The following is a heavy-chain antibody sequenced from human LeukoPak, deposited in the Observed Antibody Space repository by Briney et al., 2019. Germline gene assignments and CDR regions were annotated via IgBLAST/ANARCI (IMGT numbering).Heavy chain of an antibody. CDR2: ISSSGSTI. CDR1: EFTFSSYT. CDR3: ARGDYHSKFDY. J-gene: IGHJ4*02. Sequence: HPGGSLRLSCAAAEFTFSSYTMNWVRQAAGKGLEWVSYISSSGSTIYYADSVKGRFTISRDNAKNTLYLQMNSLRAEDTAVYYCARGDYHSKFDYWGQGTLVTVSS. V-gene: IGHV3-48*03. D-gene: IGHD4-17*01.